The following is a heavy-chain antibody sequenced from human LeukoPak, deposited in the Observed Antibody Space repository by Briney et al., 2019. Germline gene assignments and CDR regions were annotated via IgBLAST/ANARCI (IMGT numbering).Heavy chain of an antibody. CDR2: ISSSGSTI. D-gene: IGHD6-19*01. CDR1: GFTFSDYY. J-gene: IGHJ3*02. Sequence: GSLRLSCAASGFTFSDYYMSWIRQAPGKGLEWVSYISSSGSTIYYADSVKGRFTISRDNAKNSLYLQMNSLRAEDTAVYYCARDLMPAISSGWYSDAFDIWGQGTMVTVSS. CDR3: ARDLMPAISSGWYSDAFDI. V-gene: IGHV3-11*01.